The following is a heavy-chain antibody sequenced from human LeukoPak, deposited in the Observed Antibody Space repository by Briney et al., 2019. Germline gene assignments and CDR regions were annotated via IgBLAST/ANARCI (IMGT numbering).Heavy chain of an antibody. CDR1: GGSISSYY. V-gene: IGHV4-59*01. D-gene: IGHD4-23*01. J-gene: IGHJ4*02. CDR2: IYYSGST. Sequence: SETLSLTCTASGGSISSYYWSWIRQPPGKGLEWIGYIYYSGSTNYNPSLKSRVTISVDTSKNQFSLKLSSVTAADTAVYYCARDRSGVTPYYFDYWGQGTLVTVSS. CDR3: ARDRSGVTPYYFDY.